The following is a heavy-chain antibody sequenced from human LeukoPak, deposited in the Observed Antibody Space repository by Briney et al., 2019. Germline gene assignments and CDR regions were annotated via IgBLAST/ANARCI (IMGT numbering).Heavy chain of an antibody. D-gene: IGHD2-2*01. V-gene: IGHV1-18*01. Sequence: GASVKVSCKASEYTFTSYGISWVRQAPGQGLEWMGWISAYNGNTNYAQKLQGRVTMTTDTSTSTAYMELRSLRSDDTAVYYCARDLVKYQLPNQYNWFDPWGQGTLGTVSS. CDR2: ISAYNGNT. CDR1: EYTFTSYG. J-gene: IGHJ5*02. CDR3: ARDLVKYQLPNQYNWFDP.